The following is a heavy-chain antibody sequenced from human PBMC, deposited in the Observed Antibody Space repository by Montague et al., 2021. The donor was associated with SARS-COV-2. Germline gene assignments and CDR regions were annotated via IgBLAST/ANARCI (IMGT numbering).Heavy chain of an antibody. V-gene: IGHV4-39*07. Sequence: SETLSLTCTVSGGSISSSSYYWDWIRQPPGKGLEWIGSISYSGSTYYNPSLKSRVTISVDTSKNQFSLKLSSVTAADTAVYYCARVGRQRLVQLYVLDDWGQGTMVTVSS. CDR3: ARVGRQRLVQLYVLDD. CDR1: GGSISSSSYY. J-gene: IGHJ6*02. CDR2: ISYSGST. D-gene: IGHD3-10*01.